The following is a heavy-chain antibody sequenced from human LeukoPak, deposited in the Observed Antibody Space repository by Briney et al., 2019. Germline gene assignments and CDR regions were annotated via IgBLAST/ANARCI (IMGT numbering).Heavy chain of an antibody. CDR3: AREGSSGWYLGAFDI. J-gene: IGHJ3*02. Sequence: ASVKVSCKASGYTFTSYYMHWVRQAPGQGLEWMGIINPSGGSTSYAQKFQGRVTMTRDTSISTAYMELSRLRSDDTAVYYCAREGSSGWYLGAFDIWGQGTMVTVSS. CDR1: GYTFTSYY. CDR2: INPSGGST. D-gene: IGHD6-19*01. V-gene: IGHV1-46*01.